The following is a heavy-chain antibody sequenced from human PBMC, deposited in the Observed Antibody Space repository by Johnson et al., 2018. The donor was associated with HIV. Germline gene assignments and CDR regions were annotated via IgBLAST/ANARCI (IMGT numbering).Heavy chain of an antibody. CDR1: GFTFSSYG. D-gene: IGHD3-10*01. J-gene: IGHJ3*02. CDR2: IRYDGSNK. CDR3: AKDPTDFGADWAFDI. Sequence: QVQLVESGGGVVQPGASLRLSCAASGFTFSSYGMHWVRQAPGKGLEWVAFIRYDGSNKYYVDSVKGRFTISRDNSKNTFYLQMNSLRGDDTAVYYCAKDPTDFGADWAFDIWCQGTMVTVSS. V-gene: IGHV3-30*02.